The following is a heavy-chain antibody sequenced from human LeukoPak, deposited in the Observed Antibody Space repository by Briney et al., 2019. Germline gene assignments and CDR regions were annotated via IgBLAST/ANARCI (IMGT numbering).Heavy chain of an antibody. D-gene: IGHD1-26*01. Sequence: GGSLRLSCAASGFTFSSYAMNWVRQAPGKGLEWVSAVRGGDAGTSYADSVKGRFTISRDNSKNTLYLQMNSLRADDTAVYYCAKNRGGSYYSGTDYWGQGTLVTVSS. V-gene: IGHV3-23*01. CDR2: VRGGDAGT. J-gene: IGHJ4*02. CDR3: AKNRGGSYYSGTDY. CDR1: GFTFSSYA.